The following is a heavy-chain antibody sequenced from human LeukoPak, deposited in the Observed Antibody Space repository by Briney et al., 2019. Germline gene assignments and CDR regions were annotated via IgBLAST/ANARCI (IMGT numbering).Heavy chain of an antibody. CDR2: INYSGGA. CDR3: ARQADDSSSSLVYFDY. V-gene: IGHV4-31*03. Sequence: SETLSLTCTVSGGAISSGDYYWSWLRQHAGKGLEWIGYINYSGGAYYNPSLKSRVTMSVDTSKNQFSLKLSSVTAADTAVYYCARQADDSSSSLVYFDYWGQGTLVTVSS. CDR1: GGAISSGDYY. J-gene: IGHJ4*02. D-gene: IGHD6-6*01.